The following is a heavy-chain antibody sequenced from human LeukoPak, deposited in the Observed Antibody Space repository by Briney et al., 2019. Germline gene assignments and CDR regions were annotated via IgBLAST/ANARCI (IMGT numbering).Heavy chain of an antibody. CDR3: TTQTTVTTDY. D-gene: IGHD4-17*01. Sequence: GGSLRLSCAASGFTFSSYAMSWVRQAPGKWLEWVGRIKSKTDGGTTDYAAPVKGRFTISRDDSKNTLYLQMNGLKTEDTAVYYCTTQTTVTTDYWGQGTLVTVSS. V-gene: IGHV3-15*01. J-gene: IGHJ4*02. CDR2: IKSKTDGGTT. CDR1: GFTFSSYA.